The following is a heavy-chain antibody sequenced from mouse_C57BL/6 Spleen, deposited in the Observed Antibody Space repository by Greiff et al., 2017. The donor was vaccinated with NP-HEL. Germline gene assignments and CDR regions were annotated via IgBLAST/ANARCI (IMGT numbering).Heavy chain of an antibody. D-gene: IGHD2-12*01. CDR1: GYAFSSSW. V-gene: IGHV1-82*01. CDR3: AKAVVSRYYYAMDY. CDR2: IYPGDGDT. J-gene: IGHJ4*01. Sequence: QVQLKESGPELVKPGASVKISCKASGYAFSSSWMNWVKQRPGKGLEWIGRIYPGDGDTNYNGKFKGKATLTADKSSSTAYMQLSSLTSEDSAVYFCAKAVVSRYYYAMDYWGQGTSVTVSS.